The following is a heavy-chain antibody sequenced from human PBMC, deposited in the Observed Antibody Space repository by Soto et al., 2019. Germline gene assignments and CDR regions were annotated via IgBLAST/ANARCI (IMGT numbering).Heavy chain of an antibody. D-gene: IGHD5-18*01. J-gene: IGHJ4*02. V-gene: IGHV4-59*12. CDR2: IYYTGST. CDR1: GGSISTYY. Sequence: SETLSLTCTVSGGSISTYYWSWIRQPPGKGLEWIGYIYYTGSTNYNPSLKSRVTISVDTSKNQFSLKLSSVTAADTAVYYCAGERGYSYGSPAYYFDYWGQGTLVTVSS. CDR3: AGERGYSYGSPAYYFDY.